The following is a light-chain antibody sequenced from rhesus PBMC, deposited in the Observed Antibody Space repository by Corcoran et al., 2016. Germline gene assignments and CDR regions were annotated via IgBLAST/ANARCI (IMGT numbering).Light chain of an antibody. J-gene: IGKJ2*01. Sequence: DIQMTQSPSSLSASVGDKVTIPCRTSQGFCVLLAWYQQKPGKAPQVLFYKTYNLQNGAPSRLSGRGSATDFTLTISSLQPEDFATYFCLHYTNAPFSFGQGTKLEIK. CDR3: LHYTNAPFS. V-gene: IGKV1-21*01. CDR1: QGFCVL. CDR2: KTY.